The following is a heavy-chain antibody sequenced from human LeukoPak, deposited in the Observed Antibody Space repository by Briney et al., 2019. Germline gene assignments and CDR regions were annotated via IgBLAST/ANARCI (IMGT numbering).Heavy chain of an antibody. CDR2: IYSGGDT. V-gene: IGHV3-53*01. D-gene: IGHD5-12*01. Sequence: GGSLRLSCAASGFTVSSNYMSWVRQAPGKGLEWVSVIYSGGDTYYADSVKGRFTISRDNSKNTLYLQMNTLRAEGTAVYYCARASGYSGYDPFDYWGQGTLVTVSS. J-gene: IGHJ4*02. CDR3: ARASGYSGYDPFDY. CDR1: GFTVSSNY.